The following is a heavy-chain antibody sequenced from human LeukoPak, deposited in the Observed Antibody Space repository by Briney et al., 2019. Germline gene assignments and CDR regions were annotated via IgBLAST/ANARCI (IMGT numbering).Heavy chain of an antibody. CDR1: GFTFSSYW. CDR3: AKPVYYYDSSGYYTGY. V-gene: IGHV3-23*01. D-gene: IGHD3-22*01. Sequence: GGSLRLSCAASGFTFSSYWMSWVRQAPGKGLEWVSAISGSGGSTYYADSVKGRFTISRDNSKNTLYLQMNSLRAEDTAVYYCAKPVYYYDSSGYYTGYWGQGTLVTVSS. CDR2: ISGSGGST. J-gene: IGHJ4*02.